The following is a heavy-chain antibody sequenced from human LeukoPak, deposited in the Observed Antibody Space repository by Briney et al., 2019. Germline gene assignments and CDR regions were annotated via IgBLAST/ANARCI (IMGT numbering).Heavy chain of an antibody. D-gene: IGHD1/OR15-1a*01. CDR2: HSHSGSA. CDR3: ARYQTGTMFAV. V-gene: IGHV4-39*07. Sequence: SETLSLTCTVSGGSINSDTYYWGWIRQPPGKGLEWIGTHSHSGSAYYNPSLRSRITMSLDTSENQLSLKLYSVTAADTAIYYCARYQTGTMFAVWGQGTLVTISS. CDR1: GGSINSDTYY. J-gene: IGHJ4*02.